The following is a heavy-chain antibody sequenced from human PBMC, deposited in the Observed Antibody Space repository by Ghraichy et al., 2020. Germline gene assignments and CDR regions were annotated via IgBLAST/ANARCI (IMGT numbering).Heavy chain of an antibody. J-gene: IGHJ6*02. CDR2: IKQDGSEK. V-gene: IGHV3-7*03. D-gene: IGHD2-2*01. CDR3: ARDLRSTSCYGGFCFAMRGYGMDV. CDR1: GFTFSSYW. Sequence: GGSLRLSCAASGFTFSSYWMSWVRQAPGKGLEWVANIKQDGSEKYYVDSVKGRFTISRDNAKNSLYLQMNSLRAEDTAVYYCARDLRSTSCYGGFCFAMRGYGMDVWGQGTTVTVSS.